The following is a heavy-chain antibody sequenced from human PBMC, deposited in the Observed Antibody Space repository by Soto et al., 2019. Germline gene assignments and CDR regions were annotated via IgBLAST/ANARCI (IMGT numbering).Heavy chain of an antibody. D-gene: IGHD5-12*01. CDR3: ARNPLLYDSGYESYAFDI. V-gene: IGHV1-18*01. CDR1: GYTFTSYG. CDR2: ISAYNGNT. Sequence: ASVKVSCKASGYTFTSYGISWVRQAPGQGLEWMGWISAYNGNTNYAQRLQGRVTMTTDTSTSTAYMELRSLRSDDTAVYYCARNPLLYDSGYESYAFDIWGQGTMVTVS. J-gene: IGHJ3*02.